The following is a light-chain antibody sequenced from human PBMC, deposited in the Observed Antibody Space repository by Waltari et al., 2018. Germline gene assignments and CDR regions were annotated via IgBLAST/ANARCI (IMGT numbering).Light chain of an antibody. CDR1: QSFGSW. CDR3: QQHNGY. Sequence: DIQMTQSPSTLSASVGDRVTITCRASQSFGSWLAWYQQKPGTAPKVLISDVSNLDSGVPSRFSGSGSGTEFTLTISSLQPDDFATYYCQQHNGYFGGGTKVEIK. J-gene: IGKJ4*01. CDR2: DVS. V-gene: IGKV1-5*01.